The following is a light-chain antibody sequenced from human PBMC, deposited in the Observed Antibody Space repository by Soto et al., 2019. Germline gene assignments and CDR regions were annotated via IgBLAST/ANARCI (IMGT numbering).Light chain of an antibody. Sequence: EVVMTQSPLSLPVTLGQPASFSCRSSQSLVFSEDGKTYLIWFHQRPGQSTRRLIYKVSNRDSGVPDRFSGSGSGSYVTLHIGRVEAEDVGDYYGLQGTQWPYTFGKGTKLEI. CDR1: QSLVFSEDGKTY. J-gene: IGKJ2*01. V-gene: IGKV2-30*01. CDR3: LQGTQWPYT. CDR2: KVS.